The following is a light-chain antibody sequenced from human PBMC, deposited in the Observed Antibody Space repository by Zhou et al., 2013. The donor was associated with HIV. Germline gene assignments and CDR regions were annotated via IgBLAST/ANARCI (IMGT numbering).Light chain of an antibody. CDR2: KAS. Sequence: DIQMTQSPSTLSASVGDRVTITCRASQSISRWVAWYQQKPGEAPKLLIYKASTLQSGVPSRFSGTGSGTDFALTINSLQPEDFATYFCQQSYSVPPTFGQGTKLEI. V-gene: IGKV1-5*03. CDR1: QSISRW. J-gene: IGKJ2*01. CDR3: QQSYSVPPT.